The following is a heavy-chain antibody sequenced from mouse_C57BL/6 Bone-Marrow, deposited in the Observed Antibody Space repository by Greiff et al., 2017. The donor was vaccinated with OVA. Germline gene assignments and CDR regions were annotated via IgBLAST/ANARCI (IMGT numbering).Heavy chain of an antibody. J-gene: IGHJ3*01. CDR3: ARWGAWDGYWFAY. Sequence: QVQLQQSGAELVRPGTSVKVSCKASGYAFTNYLIEWVKQRPGQGLEWIGVINPGSGGTNYNEKFKGKATLTADKSSSTAYMQLSSLTSEDSAVYFCARWGAWDGYWFAYWGQGTLVTVSA. D-gene: IGHD2-3*01. V-gene: IGHV1-54*01. CDR2: INPGSGGT. CDR1: GYAFTNYL.